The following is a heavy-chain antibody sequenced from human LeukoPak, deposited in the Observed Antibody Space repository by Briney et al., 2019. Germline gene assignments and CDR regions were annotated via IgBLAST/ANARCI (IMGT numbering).Heavy chain of an antibody. J-gene: IGHJ4*02. V-gene: IGHV4-59*01. CDR3: ARGTWVPSLVVINYYFDY. CDR2: ILYSGNT. CDR1: GGSISSYY. Sequence: SETLSLTCTVSGGSISSYYWSWIRQPPGKGLEWIGYILYSGNTNYNPSLKSRVTISVDTSKNQFSLKLSSVIAADTAVYYCARGTWVPSLVVINYYFDYWGQGTLVTVSS. D-gene: IGHD3-22*01.